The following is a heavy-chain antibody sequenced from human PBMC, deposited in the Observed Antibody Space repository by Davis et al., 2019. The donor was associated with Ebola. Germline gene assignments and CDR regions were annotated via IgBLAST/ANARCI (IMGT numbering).Heavy chain of an antibody. CDR1: GFIFSTYV. CDR2: YGTSADT. Sequence: GESLKISCSASGFIFSTYVMSWVRQAPGKGLEWVSTYGTSADTYYADSVKGRFTISRDNAKNSLYLQMNSLRDEDTAVYYCAGSRDGYNNYYYYGMDVWGQGTTVTVSS. D-gene: IGHD5-24*01. V-gene: IGHV3-69-1*01. J-gene: IGHJ6*02. CDR3: AGSRDGYNNYYYYGMDV.